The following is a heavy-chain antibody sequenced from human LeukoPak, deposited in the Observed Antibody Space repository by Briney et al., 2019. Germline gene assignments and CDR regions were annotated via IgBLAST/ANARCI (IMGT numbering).Heavy chain of an antibody. Sequence: PGGSLRLSCAASGFTVSSNYMTCVRQAPGKGLEWVSVIYTGGSTYYADSVKGRFTISRDNSKNTLYLQMNSLRAEDTAVYYCAKMKGTSNWYPIDYWGQGTLVTVSS. D-gene: IGHD6-13*01. CDR1: GFTVSSNY. V-gene: IGHV3-53*01. J-gene: IGHJ4*02. CDR3: AKMKGTSNWYPIDY. CDR2: IYTGGST.